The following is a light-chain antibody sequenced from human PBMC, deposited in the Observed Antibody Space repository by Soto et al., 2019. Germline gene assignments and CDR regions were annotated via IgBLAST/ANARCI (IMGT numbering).Light chain of an antibody. CDR1: SNDVGTYNY. CDR3: CSYAGLNIWV. J-gene: IGLJ3*02. CDR2: DVT. Sequence: QSVLTQPRSVSGSPGQSVSISCTGSSNDVGTYNYVSWYQQHPGKAPKLMIYDVTERPSGVPDRFSGSKSGNTASLTISGLRTEDEADYYCCSYAGLNIWVFGGGNKLTVL. V-gene: IGLV2-11*01.